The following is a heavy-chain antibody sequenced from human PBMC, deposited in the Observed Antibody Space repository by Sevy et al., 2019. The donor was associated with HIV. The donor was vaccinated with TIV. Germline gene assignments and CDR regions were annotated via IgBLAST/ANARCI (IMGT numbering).Heavy chain of an antibody. J-gene: IGHJ4*02. D-gene: IGHD2-21*01. V-gene: IGHV3-7*01. CDR2: VDQDGSQK. CDR3: ARELCPGDY. Sequence: GGSLRLSCAASGFTLSDYFMGWVRQAPGKGLEWVANVDQDGSQKNYVASVKGRFTVSRDNAKNSLYLQMNRLRVDDTAVYYCARELCPGDYWGQGTLVTVSS. CDR1: GFTLSDYF.